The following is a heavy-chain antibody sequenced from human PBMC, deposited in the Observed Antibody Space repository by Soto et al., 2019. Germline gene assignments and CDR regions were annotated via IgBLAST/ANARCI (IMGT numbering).Heavy chain of an antibody. V-gene: IGHV1-2*02. CDR3: ASVVTPDSPIDY. D-gene: IGHD2-21*02. CDR2: INPNSGGT. CDR1: GYTFTGYY. Sequence: ASVKVSCKASGYTFTGYYMHWVRQAPGQGLGWRGWINPNSGGTNYAQKFQGRVTMTRDTSISTAYMELSRLRSDDTALYYCASVVTPDSPIDYWGQGTLVTVSS. J-gene: IGHJ4*02.